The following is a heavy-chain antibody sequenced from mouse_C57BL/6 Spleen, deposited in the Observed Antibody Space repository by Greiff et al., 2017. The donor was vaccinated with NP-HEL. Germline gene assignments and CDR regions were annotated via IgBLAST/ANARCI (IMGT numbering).Heavy chain of an antibody. J-gene: IGHJ3*01. V-gene: IGHV1-18*01. Sequence: EVQLQQSGPELVKPGASVKIPCKASGYTFTDYNMDWVKQSHGKSLEWIGDINPNNGGTISNQKFKCKAPLTVDKSSSTAYMDLRSLTFEDTAVYYCARNNYGSSALAYCGQGTLVTVSA. CDR2: INPNNGGT. D-gene: IGHD1-1*01. CDR1: GYTFTDYN. CDR3: ARNNYGSSALAY.